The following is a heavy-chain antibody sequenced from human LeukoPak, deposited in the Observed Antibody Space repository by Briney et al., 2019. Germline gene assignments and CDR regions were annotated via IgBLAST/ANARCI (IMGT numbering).Heavy chain of an antibody. CDR2: INPNSGGT. D-gene: IGHD2-2*02. V-gene: IGHV1-2*02. Sequence: ASVKVSCKASGYTFTGYYMHWVRQAPGQGLEWMGWINPNSGGTNYAQKFQGRVTMTRDTSISTAYMELSRLRSDDTAVYYCARDPSQLLYAIYFDYWGQGTLVTVSS. J-gene: IGHJ4*02. CDR3: ARDPSQLLYAIYFDY. CDR1: GYTFTGYY.